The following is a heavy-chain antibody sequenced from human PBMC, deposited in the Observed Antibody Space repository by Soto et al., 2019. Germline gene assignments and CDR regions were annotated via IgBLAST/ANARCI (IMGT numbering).Heavy chain of an antibody. V-gene: IGHV1-18*01. D-gene: IGHD3-16*01. Sequence: QVQLVQSGAEVKNPGASVKVSCKASGYTFTRYGIGWARQAPGQGLEWMGWINTYNGNTNYAQNVQGRVTLTTDTXVSTAYMELRSLRSNDTAIYYCAMVDVYVTPSPQDVWGQGTTVIVSS. CDR3: AMVDVYVTPSPQDV. J-gene: IGHJ6*02. CDR1: GYTFTRYG. CDR2: INTYNGNT.